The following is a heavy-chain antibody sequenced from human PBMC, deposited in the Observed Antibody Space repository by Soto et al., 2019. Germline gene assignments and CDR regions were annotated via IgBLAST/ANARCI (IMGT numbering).Heavy chain of an antibody. CDR3: ARRTTIFGVVSDDAFDI. J-gene: IGHJ3*02. Sequence: GDSLKISCKGSGYSFTSYWIGWVRQMPGKGLEWMGIIYPDDSDTRYSPSFQGQVTISADKSISTAYLQWSSLKASDTAMYYCARRTTIFGVVSDDAFDIWGQGTMVTVSS. CDR2: IYPDDSDT. V-gene: IGHV5-51*01. CDR1: GYSFTSYW. D-gene: IGHD3-3*01.